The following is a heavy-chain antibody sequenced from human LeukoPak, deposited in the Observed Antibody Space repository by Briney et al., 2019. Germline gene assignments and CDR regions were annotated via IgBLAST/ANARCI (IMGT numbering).Heavy chain of an antibody. Sequence: ASVKVSCKASGYTFTSYGISWVRQAPGQGLEWMGWISAYNGNTNYAQKLQGRVTMTTDTSTSTAHMELRSLRSDDTAVYYCAREGTRITGTTRLWFDPWGQGTLVTVSS. D-gene: IGHD1-20*01. CDR2: ISAYNGNT. J-gene: IGHJ5*02. V-gene: IGHV1-18*01. CDR3: AREGTRITGTTRLWFDP. CDR1: GYTFTSYG.